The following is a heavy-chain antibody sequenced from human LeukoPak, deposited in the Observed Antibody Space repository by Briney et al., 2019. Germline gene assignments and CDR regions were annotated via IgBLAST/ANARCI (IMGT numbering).Heavy chain of an antibody. D-gene: IGHD6-19*01. CDR2: INHSGST. V-gene: IGHV4-34*01. J-gene: IGHJ2*01. CDR3: ASGDSSGWYDWYFDL. CDR1: GVSFSGYY. Sequence: SETLSLTCAVYGVSFSGYYWSWIRQPPGKGLEWVAEINHSGSTNYNPSLKSRATISVDTSNNQFSLKVSSVTAADTAVYYCASGDSSGWYDWYFDLWGRGTLVTVSS.